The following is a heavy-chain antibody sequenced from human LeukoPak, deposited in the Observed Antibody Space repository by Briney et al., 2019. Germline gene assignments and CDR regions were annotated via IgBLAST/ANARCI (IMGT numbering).Heavy chain of an antibody. CDR3: ARMYSRTSYYFDY. V-gene: IGHV4-59*01. J-gene: IGHJ4*02. Sequence: PSETLSLTCSVSGVSISTYYWICIRQPPAKGLEWMGFFSYSGSTKYNPSLKSRVTMSVDTSKNQFSLKLSSVTAGDTAVYYCARMYSRTSYYFDYWGQGTLVTVSS. D-gene: IGHD1-26*01. CDR1: GVSISTYY. CDR2: FSYSGST.